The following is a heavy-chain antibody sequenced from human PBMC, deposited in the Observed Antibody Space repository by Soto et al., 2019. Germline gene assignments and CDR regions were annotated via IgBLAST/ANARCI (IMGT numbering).Heavy chain of an antibody. Sequence: EVRLMESGGGFLQPGGSQRLSCVASGFTFNSYAMSWVRQTPEKGLEWVSAISGSGWQTYYAQSVQGRFTISRDNSKTTVYLHMNRLRAEVSVIYYCAKGRYFDASGGCANFWGRLTLVNVSS. CDR1: GFTFNSYA. J-gene: IGHJ2*01. V-gene: IGHV3-23*01. CDR2: ISGSGWQT. CDR3: AKGRYFDASGGCANF. D-gene: IGHD3-9*01.